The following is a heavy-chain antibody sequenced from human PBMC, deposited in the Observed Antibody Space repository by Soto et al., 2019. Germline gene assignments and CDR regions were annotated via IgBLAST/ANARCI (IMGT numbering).Heavy chain of an antibody. CDR1: GFTFSTYA. CDR2: ISGSGDRT. Sequence: EVQLLESGGSLVQPGGSLRLSCAASGFTFSTYAMSWVRQAPGKGLEWVSGISGSGDRTYYAASVKGRFTISRDNSKNTLFLQMTSLRAEDTAVYYCAKESYYDSSGAYYFDYWGQGTLVTVSS. J-gene: IGHJ4*02. CDR3: AKESYYDSSGAYYFDY. V-gene: IGHV3-23*01. D-gene: IGHD3-22*01.